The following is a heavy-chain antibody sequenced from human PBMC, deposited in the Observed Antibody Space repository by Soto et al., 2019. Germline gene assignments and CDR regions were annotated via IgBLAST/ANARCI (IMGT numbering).Heavy chain of an antibody. D-gene: IGHD3-9*01. CDR3: ARNDILTGYSIVY. CDR2: IFYSGST. V-gene: IGHV4-39*01. J-gene: IGHJ4*02. CDR1: GGSITSTSYY. Sequence: SETLSLTCTVSGGSITSTSYYWGWIRQPPGKGLEFIGSIFYSGSTYYNPSLKSRVTVSVDTSKNKISLKVRSVTAADTAVYYCARNDILTGYSIVYWGQGILVTVSS.